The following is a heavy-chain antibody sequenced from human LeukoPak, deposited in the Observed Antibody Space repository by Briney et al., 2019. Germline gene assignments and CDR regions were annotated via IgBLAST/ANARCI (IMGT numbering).Heavy chain of an antibody. CDR1: GFTFSSYG. Sequence: PGGSLRLSCAASGFTFSSYGMHWVRQAPGKGLEWVAVISYDGSNKYYADSVKGRFTISRDNSKNTLYLQMNSLRAEDTAVYYCAKELAGVVVPAATPRYYYYYYGMDVWGQETTVTVSS. CDR2: ISYDGSNK. D-gene: IGHD2-2*01. CDR3: AKELAGVVVPAATPRYYYYYYGMDV. V-gene: IGHV3-30*18. J-gene: IGHJ6*02.